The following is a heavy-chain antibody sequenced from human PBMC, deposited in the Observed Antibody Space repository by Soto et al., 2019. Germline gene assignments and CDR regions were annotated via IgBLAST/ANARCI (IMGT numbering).Heavy chain of an antibody. CDR3: ATELYCSSTSCYDY. J-gene: IGHJ4*02. CDR2: FDPEDGET. Sequence: ASVKVSCKVSGYTLTELSMHWVRQAPGKGLEWMGGFDPEDGETIYAQKFQGRVTMTEDTSTDTAYMELSSLRSEDTAVYYCATELYCSSTSCYDYWGQGTLVTVSS. D-gene: IGHD2-2*01. V-gene: IGHV1-24*01. CDR1: GYTLTELS.